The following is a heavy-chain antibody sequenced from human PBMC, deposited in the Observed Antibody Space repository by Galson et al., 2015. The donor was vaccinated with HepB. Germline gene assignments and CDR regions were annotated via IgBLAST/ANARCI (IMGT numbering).Heavy chain of an antibody. V-gene: IGHV3-30*18. Sequence: LRLSCAASGFTFSGYAMHWVRQAPGKGLEWVAVISYDGSNKYFADSVKGRFTISRDNSKNTLYLQMNSLRVEDTAMYYCAKDLGYGTGWHGEPLDYWGQGTLVTVSS. CDR2: ISYDGSNK. J-gene: IGHJ4*02. D-gene: IGHD6-19*01. CDR3: AKDLGYGTGWHGEPLDY. CDR1: GFTFSGYA.